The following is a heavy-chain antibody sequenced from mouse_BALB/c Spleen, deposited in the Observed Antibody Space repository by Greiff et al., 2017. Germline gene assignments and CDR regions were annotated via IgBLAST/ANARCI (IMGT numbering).Heavy chain of an antibody. J-gene: IGHJ4*01. CDR2: ISYSGST. D-gene: IGHD2-4*01. CDR3: ARKLRRYYAMDY. Sequence: VQLKESGPGLVKPSQSLSLTCTVTGYSITSDYAWNWIRQFPGNKLEWMGYISYSGSTSYNPSLKSRISITRDTSKNQFFLQLNSVTTEDTATYYCARKLRRYYAMDYWGQGTSVTVSS. V-gene: IGHV3-2*02. CDR1: GYSITSDYA.